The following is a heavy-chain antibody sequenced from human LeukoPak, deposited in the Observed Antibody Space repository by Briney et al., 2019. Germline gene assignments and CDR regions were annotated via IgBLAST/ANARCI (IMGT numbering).Heavy chain of an antibody. CDR1: GFTVNSNY. D-gene: IGHD1-26*01. J-gene: IGHJ4*02. CDR2: ISSSSYI. V-gene: IGHV3-69-1*01. Sequence: TGGSLRLSCVASGFTVNSNYMSWVRQAPGKGLEWVSSISSSSYIYYADSVKGRFTISRDNAKNSLYLQINSLRAEDTAVYYCARERVGALPFDYWGQGTLVTVSS. CDR3: ARERVGALPFDY.